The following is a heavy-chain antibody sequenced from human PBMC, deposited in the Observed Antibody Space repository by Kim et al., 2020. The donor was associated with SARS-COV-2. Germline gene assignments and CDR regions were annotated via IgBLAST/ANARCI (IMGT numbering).Heavy chain of an antibody. Sequence: NPPLRVRVTVSADTSKNQFSLRLRSGTAADTAVYYCARVGLYSGSYYFDFWGQGTLVTVSS. J-gene: IGHJ4*02. V-gene: IGHV4-59*01. D-gene: IGHD1-26*01. CDR3: ARVGLYSGSYYFDF.